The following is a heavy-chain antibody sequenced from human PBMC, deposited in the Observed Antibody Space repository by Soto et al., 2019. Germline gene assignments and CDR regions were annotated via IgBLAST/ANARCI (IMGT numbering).Heavy chain of an antibody. Sequence: QVQLQESGPGLVKPSQTLSLTGTVSGGSISSGGYYWSWIRQHPGKGLEWIGYIYYSGSTYYNPSLKSRVTISVDTSKNQFSLKLSSVTAADTAVYYCARTLYYDFWSGYYNDAFDIWGQGTMVTVSS. D-gene: IGHD3-3*01. CDR1: GGSISSGGYY. CDR3: ARTLYYDFWSGYYNDAFDI. J-gene: IGHJ3*02. V-gene: IGHV4-31*03. CDR2: IYYSGST.